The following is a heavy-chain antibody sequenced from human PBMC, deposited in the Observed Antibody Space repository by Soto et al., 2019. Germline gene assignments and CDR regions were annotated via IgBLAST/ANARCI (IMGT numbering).Heavy chain of an antibody. CDR2: ISPYNGDT. Sequence: GASVKVSCKASGYTFTTYGFNWVRQAPGQGLEWMGWISPYNGDTNYAQNFQGRVTLTTDTSTSTAYMELRSLTSDDTAIYYCARTPRAQMIVLEAATRFDYWGQGTPVTVSS. V-gene: IGHV1-18*04. J-gene: IGHJ4*02. D-gene: IGHD2-15*01. CDR1: GYTFTTYG. CDR3: ARTPRAQMIVLEAATRFDY.